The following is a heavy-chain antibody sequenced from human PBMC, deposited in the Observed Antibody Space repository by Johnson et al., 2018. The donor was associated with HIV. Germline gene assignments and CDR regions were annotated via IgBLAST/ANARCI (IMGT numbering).Heavy chain of an antibody. CDR1: GFTFDDYA. CDR2: ISWNSGSI. Sequence: VQLVESGGGLVKPGGSLRLSCAASGFTFDDYAMHWVRQAPGKGLEWVSGISWNSGSIGYADSVKGRFTISRDNAKNSLYLQMNSLRAEDTALYYCAKDFGGSSWYESGAFDIWGQGTMVTVSS. CDR3: AKDFGGSSWYESGAFDI. V-gene: IGHV3-9*01. J-gene: IGHJ3*02. D-gene: IGHD6-13*01.